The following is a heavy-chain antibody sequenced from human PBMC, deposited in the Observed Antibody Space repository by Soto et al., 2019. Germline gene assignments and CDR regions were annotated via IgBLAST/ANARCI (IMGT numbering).Heavy chain of an antibody. CDR1: GDSISTSAYY. CDR3: ARLGGVIAASDFDY. D-gene: IGHD2-15*01. V-gene: IGHV4-39*01. Sequence: SETLSLTCTVSGDSISTSAYYWGWVRQPPGKGLEWVGTIYYTGSTYYNPPLESRVTMSLQTSKNQFSLNLTSVAAADTAVYYCARLGGVIAASDFDYWGQGALVTVSS. CDR2: IYYTGST. J-gene: IGHJ4*02.